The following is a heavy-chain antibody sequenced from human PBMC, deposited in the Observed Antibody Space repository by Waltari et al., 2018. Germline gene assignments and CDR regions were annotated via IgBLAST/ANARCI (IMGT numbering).Heavy chain of an antibody. CDR2: ISYDGSNK. CDR3: ARDGRYDFWSGYYTDY. J-gene: IGHJ4*02. Sequence: VQLVGSGGGVVQPGRSLRPPCGASGFNFSSHAMHWVRQAPGKGLEWVAVISYDGSNKYYADSVKGRFTISRDNSKNTLYLQMNSLRAEDTAVYYCARDGRYDFWSGYYTDYWGQGTLVTVSS. D-gene: IGHD3-3*01. CDR1: GFNFSSHA. V-gene: IGHV3-30-3*01.